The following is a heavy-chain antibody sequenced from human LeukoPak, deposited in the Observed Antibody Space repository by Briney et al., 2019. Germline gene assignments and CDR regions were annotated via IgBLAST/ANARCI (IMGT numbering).Heavy chain of an antibody. V-gene: IGHV4-34*01. J-gene: IGHJ6*03. CDR3: ASPGGYQFRFPHYYYYYLDV. CDR1: GGSFSGYY. D-gene: IGHD5-12*01. Sequence: PSETLSLTCAVYGGSFSGYYWSWIRQPPGKGLEWIGEINHSGNTNYNPSLKSRVTISVDTSKNQFSLKLSSVTAADTAVYYCASPGGYQFRFPHYYYYYLDVWGNRATVTVSS. CDR2: INHSGNT.